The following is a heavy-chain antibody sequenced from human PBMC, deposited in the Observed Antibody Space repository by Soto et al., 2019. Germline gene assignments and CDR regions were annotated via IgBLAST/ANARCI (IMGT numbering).Heavy chain of an antibody. CDR2: TKEDGSDE. D-gene: IGHD2-15*01. Sequence: EVQLVESGGGLVQPGGSLRLSCAVSGFSVSHYWMSWVRQAPGKGLEWVANTKEDGSDEYYVDSVEGRFTISRDNAKNSLYLQMNSLTAEDTAVYYCYSSGGYWGQGTLVTVSS. CDR3: YSSGGY. J-gene: IGHJ4*02. V-gene: IGHV3-7*01. CDR1: GFSVSHYW.